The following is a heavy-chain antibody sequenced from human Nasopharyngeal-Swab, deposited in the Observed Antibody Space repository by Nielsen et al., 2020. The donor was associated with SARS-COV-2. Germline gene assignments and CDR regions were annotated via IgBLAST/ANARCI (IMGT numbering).Heavy chain of an antibody. V-gene: IGHV4-34*01. D-gene: IGHD3-16*01. CDR3: ARARWGHAFDI. CDR1: GGSISSYY. Sequence: SETLSLTCTVSGGSISSYYWSWIRQPPGKGLEWIGEINHSGSTNYNPSLKSRVTISVDTSKNQFSLKLSSVTAADTAVYYCARARWGHAFDIWGQGTMVTVSS. J-gene: IGHJ3*02. CDR2: INHSGST.